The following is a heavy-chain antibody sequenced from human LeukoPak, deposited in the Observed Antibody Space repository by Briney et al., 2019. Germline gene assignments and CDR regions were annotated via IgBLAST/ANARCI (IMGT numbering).Heavy chain of an antibody. CDR1: GFTFSSYG. CDR2: LQYDGSNE. V-gene: IGHV3-30*02. CDR3: ANDRCSNGIGCYYYYMDV. D-gene: IGHD2-8*01. J-gene: IGHJ6*03. Sequence: GGTLRLSCAASGFTFSSYGMHWVRQAPGKGLVWVAYLQYDGSNEQYADSVKGRFSISRDSSKNIMYLQMNSLRAEDTAVYYCANDRCSNGIGCYYYYMDVWGKGTAVTISS.